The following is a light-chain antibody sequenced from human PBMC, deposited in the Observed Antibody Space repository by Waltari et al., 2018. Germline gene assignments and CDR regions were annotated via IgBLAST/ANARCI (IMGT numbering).Light chain of an antibody. V-gene: IGKV3-20*01. J-gene: IGKJ1*01. CDR1: QSVSTY. CDR3: QHYLRLPAT. CDR2: HAS. Sequence: EIVLTQSPGTLSLSPGERATLSCRASQSVSTYLAWYQQKPGPAPRLLIYHASTRATGIPDRFSGSGSGTDFSLTISRLEPEDFAVYHCQHYLRLPATFGQGTKVEIK.